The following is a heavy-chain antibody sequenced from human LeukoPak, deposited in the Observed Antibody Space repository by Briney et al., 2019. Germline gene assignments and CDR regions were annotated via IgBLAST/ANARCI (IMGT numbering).Heavy chain of an antibody. CDR2: ISGHGGST. J-gene: IGHJ4*02. CDR1: GFLFSSYA. CDR3: AKDLRGSGSYYNLFDY. D-gene: IGHD3-10*01. Sequence: AGGSLRLSCAASGFLFSSYAMSWLRKAPGKGLAWVSDISGHGGSTYYAHSVKGRFTISRDNSKTTLYLQMNSLRADDTAVYYCAKDLRGSGSYYNLFDYWGQGTLVTVSS. V-gene: IGHV3-23*01.